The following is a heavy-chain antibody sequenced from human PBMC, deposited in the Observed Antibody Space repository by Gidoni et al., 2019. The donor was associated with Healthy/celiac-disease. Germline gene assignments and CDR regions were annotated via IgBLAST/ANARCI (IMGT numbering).Heavy chain of an antibody. CDR2: ISWNSGTI. V-gene: IGHV3-9*01. CDR3: AKSPGNYYGMDV. CDR1: GFPFDDYA. Sequence: EVQLVESGGGLVQPGTSLRLSCSASGFPFDDYAMPWVRQAPGKGLEWVSGISWNSGTIGYADSVKGRFTISRDNAKNSLYLQMNSLRAEDTALYYCAKSPGNYYGMDVWGQGTTVTVSS. J-gene: IGHJ6*02.